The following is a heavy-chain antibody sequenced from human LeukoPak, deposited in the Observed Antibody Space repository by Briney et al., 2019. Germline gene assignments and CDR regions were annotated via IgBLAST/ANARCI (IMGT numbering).Heavy chain of an antibody. V-gene: IGHV1-46*01. CDR3: ARVKSYYYDTSDKDAFDI. CDR2: INANGGST. D-gene: IGHD3-22*01. Sequence: GASVKVSCKASGYTFSNHWMHWVRQVPGQGLEWMGVINANGGSTIYAQKFQGRITLTRDMSTTSVYMEVTSLRSEDTAVYYCARVKSYYYDTSDKDAFDIWGQGTMVTVSS. J-gene: IGHJ3*02. CDR1: GYTFSNHW.